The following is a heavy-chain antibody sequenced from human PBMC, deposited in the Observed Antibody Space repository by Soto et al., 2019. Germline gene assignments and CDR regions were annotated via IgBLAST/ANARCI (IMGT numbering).Heavy chain of an antibody. V-gene: IGHV4-59*01. CDR3: ARDQNGSPPFDF. Sequence: SLSLTCTVSGASIRSYYWSWIRQPPGKGLEWIGFIYYSGSTNYNPSLKSRVTISVDTSKNQFSLRVSSVTAADTAVYYCARDQNGSPPFDFWGQGTMVTVSS. CDR2: IYYSGST. CDR1: GASIRSYY. J-gene: IGHJ4*02. D-gene: IGHD1-26*01.